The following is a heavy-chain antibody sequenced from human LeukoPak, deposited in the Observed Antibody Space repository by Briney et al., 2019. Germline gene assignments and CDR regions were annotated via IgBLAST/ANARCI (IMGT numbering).Heavy chain of an antibody. J-gene: IGHJ6*02. D-gene: IGHD6-13*01. V-gene: IGHV3-53*01. Sequence: GGSLRLSCAAFGFTFRSDDMNWVRQAPGKGLEWVSILDSDGSPSYADSVKGRFTISRDNSKNTLDLQMNSLRAEDTAVYYCARAAAGRAYYHYGMDVWGQGTTVTVS. CDR3: ARAAAGRAYYHYGMDV. CDR1: GFTFRSDD. CDR2: LDSDGSP.